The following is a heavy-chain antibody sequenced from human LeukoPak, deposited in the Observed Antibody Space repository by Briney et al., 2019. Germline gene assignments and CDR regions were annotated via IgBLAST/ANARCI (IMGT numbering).Heavy chain of an antibody. V-gene: IGHV1-69*13. Sequence: SVKVSCKASGYTFSSYAISWVRQAPGQGLEWMGGIIPIFGTANYAQKFQGRVTITADESTSTAYMELSSLRSEDTAVYYCARNQKDIDDFWSGYRVYYGMDVWGQGTTVTVSS. CDR3: ARNQKDIDDFWSGYRVYYGMDV. CDR2: IIPIFGTA. CDR1: GYTFSSYA. J-gene: IGHJ6*02. D-gene: IGHD3-3*01.